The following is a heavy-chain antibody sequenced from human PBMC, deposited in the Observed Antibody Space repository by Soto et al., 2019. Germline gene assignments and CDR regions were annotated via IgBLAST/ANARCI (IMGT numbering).Heavy chain of an antibody. V-gene: IGHV4-59*08. CDR2: IYYSGST. D-gene: IGHD3-10*01. CDR3: ARHQEYYYGSGSYLNYFDY. J-gene: IGHJ4*02. Sequence: PSETLSLTCTVAGGSISSYYWRWIRQPPGKGLEWIGYIYYSGSTNYNPSLKSRVTISVDASKNQFSLKLSSVTAADTAVYYCARHQEYYYGSGSYLNYFDYWGQGTLVTVSS. CDR1: GGSISSYY.